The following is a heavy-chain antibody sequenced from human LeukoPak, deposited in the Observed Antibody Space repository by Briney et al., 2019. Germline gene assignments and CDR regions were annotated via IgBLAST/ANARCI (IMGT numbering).Heavy chain of an antibody. CDR3: ARGGGDYVGWFAP. CDR2: ADTTGNT. D-gene: IGHD3-16*01. J-gene: IGHJ5*02. CDR1: TAGSITGYH. V-gene: IGHV4-4*07. Sequence: PSQTLSLTCSVSTAGSITGYHWNWIRQSAGEGLEWIGRADTTGNTKYNPSLKSRVTISVDTSNKQFSLKLTSVTAADTAVYYCARGGGDYVGWFAPWGQGTLVIVSS.